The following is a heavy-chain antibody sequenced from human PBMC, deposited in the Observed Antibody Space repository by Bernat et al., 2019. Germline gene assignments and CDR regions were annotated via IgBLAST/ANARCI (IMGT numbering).Heavy chain of an antibody. CDR2: IWYDGSNK. Sequence: QVQLVESGGGVVQPGRSLRLSCAASGFTFSSYGMHWVRQAPGKGLEGVAVIWYDGSNKYYADSVKGRFTISRDNSKNTLYLQMNSLRAEDTAVYYCAGQHGSGSYYNYYYYGMDVWGQGTTVTVSS. V-gene: IGHV3-33*01. J-gene: IGHJ6*02. CDR1: GFTFSSYG. D-gene: IGHD3-10*01. CDR3: AGQHGSGSYYNYYYYGMDV.